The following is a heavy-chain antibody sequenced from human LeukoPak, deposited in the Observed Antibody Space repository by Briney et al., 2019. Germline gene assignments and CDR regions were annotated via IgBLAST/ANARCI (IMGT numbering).Heavy chain of an antibody. CDR3: ARDRAVAGHFDY. V-gene: IGHV4-59*01. D-gene: IGHD6-19*01. CDR2: IYNGGST. CDR1: NDSISRYY. Sequence: SETLSLTCTVSNDSISRYYWSWIRQPPGKGLEWIGYIYNGGSTSYSPSLGSRVTISVDTSKNQFSLKLSSVTAADTAVYYCARDRAVAGHFDYWGQGTLVTVSS. J-gene: IGHJ4*02.